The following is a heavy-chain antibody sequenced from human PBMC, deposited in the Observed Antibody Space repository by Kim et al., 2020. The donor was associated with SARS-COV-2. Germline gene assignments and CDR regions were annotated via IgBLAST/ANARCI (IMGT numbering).Heavy chain of an antibody. CDR2: IYYSGST. D-gene: IGHD3-10*01. V-gene: IGHV4-59*01. CDR1: GGSISSYY. Sequence: SETLSLTCTVSGGSISSYYWSWIRQPPGKGLEWIGYIYYSGSTNYNPSLKSRVTISVDTSKNQFSLKLSSVTAADTAVYYCARGSTAYYYGSVWFDPWGQGTLVTVSS. J-gene: IGHJ5*02. CDR3: ARGSTAYYYGSVWFDP.